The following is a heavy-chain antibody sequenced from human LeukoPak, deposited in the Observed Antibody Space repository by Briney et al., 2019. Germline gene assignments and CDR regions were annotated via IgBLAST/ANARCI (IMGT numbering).Heavy chain of an antibody. CDR1: GGSISSYY. CDR3: ARGGSGSYGFDY. Sequence: SETLSLTCTVSGGSISSYYWSWMRQPPGKGLEWIGYIYYSGSTNYNPSLKSRVTISVDTSKNQFSLKLSSVTAADTAVYYCARGGSGSYGFDYWGQGTLVTVSS. D-gene: IGHD3-10*01. V-gene: IGHV4-59*01. J-gene: IGHJ4*02. CDR2: IYYSGST.